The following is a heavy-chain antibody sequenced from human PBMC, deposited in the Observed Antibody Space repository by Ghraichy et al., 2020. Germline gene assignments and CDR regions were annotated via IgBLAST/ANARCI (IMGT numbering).Heavy chain of an antibody. CDR2: ISGSGGAK. D-gene: IGHD2-2*01. J-gene: IGHJ4*02. Sequence: GGSMRLSCADSGFSFSDYYMSWIRQAPGKGLEYISFISGSGGAKYHADSVKGRFTISRENANNSLYLQMNSLRAENTAVYYCARELGVVVVPAALDFWGRALLVTVSS. CDR1: GFSFSDYY. V-gene: IGHV3-11*01. CDR3: ARELGVVVVPAALDF.